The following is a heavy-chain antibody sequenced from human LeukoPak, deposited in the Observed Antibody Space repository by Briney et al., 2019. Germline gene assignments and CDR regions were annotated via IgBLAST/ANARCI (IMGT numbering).Heavy chain of an antibody. Sequence: GGSLRLSCAASGFTFSGYWMSWVRQAPGKGLEWVANIKQDGSEKYYVDSVKGRFTISRDNAKNSLYLQMNSLRAEDTAVYYCARDPSLYSGRYDTYWGQGTLVTVSS. CDR2: IKQDGSEK. D-gene: IGHD1-26*01. J-gene: IGHJ4*02. CDR1: GFTFSGYW. CDR3: ARDPSLYSGRYDTY. V-gene: IGHV3-7*03.